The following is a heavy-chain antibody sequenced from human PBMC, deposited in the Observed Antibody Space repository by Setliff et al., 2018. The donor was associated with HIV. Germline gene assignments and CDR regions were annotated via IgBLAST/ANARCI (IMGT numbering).Heavy chain of an antibody. Sequence: ASVKVSCKSSGDTFSSSPISWVRQAPGQGLEWMGIINPSGGRTNYAQKFQGRVTMTRDTSTSTVYMELSSLRSEDTAVYFCARGSRITVVAILTYSRFDYWGQGTLVTVSS. CDR1: GDTFSSSP. D-gene: IGHD2-15*01. CDR3: ARGSRITVVAILTYSRFDY. J-gene: IGHJ4*02. CDR2: INPSGGRT. V-gene: IGHV1-46*01.